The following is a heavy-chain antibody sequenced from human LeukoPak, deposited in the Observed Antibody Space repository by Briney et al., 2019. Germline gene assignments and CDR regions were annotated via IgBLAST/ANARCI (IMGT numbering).Heavy chain of an antibody. J-gene: IGHJ4*02. D-gene: IGHD5-18*01. Sequence: GGSLRLSYAASGFTFSSYSMNWVRQAPGKGLEWVSSISSSSSYIYYADSVKGRFTISRDNAKNSLYLQMNSLRAEDTAVYYCARGARYSYGDYWGQGTLVTVSS. CDR1: GFTFSSYS. V-gene: IGHV3-21*01. CDR3: ARGARYSYGDY. CDR2: ISSSSSYI.